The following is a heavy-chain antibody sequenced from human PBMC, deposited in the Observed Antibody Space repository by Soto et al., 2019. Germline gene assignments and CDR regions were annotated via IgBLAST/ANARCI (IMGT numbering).Heavy chain of an antibody. D-gene: IGHD6-13*01. CDR2: TYYRSKWYN. Sequence: SQTLSLTCAIPGDSVSSNSAAWNWIRQSPSRGLEWLGRTYYRSKWYNDYAVSVKSRITINPDTSKNQFSLQLNSVTPEDTAVYYCARDKRASSWSGDAFDIWGQGTTVTV. CDR1: GDSVSSNSAA. CDR3: ARDKRASSWSGDAFDI. V-gene: IGHV6-1*01. J-gene: IGHJ3*02.